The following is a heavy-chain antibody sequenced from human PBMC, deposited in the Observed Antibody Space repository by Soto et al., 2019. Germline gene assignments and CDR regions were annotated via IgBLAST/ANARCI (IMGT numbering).Heavy chain of an antibody. CDR2: IIPIFGTA. CDR1: GGTFSSYA. Sequence: QVQLVQSGAEVKKPGSSVKVSCKASGGTFSSYAISWVRQASGQGLEWMGGIIPIFGTANYAQKFRGRVTITADESTSTAYMELSSLRSEDTAVYYCAREPSSGWDGGVYFDYWGQGTLVTVSS. CDR3: AREPSSGWDGGVYFDY. J-gene: IGHJ4*02. D-gene: IGHD6-19*01. V-gene: IGHV1-69*01.